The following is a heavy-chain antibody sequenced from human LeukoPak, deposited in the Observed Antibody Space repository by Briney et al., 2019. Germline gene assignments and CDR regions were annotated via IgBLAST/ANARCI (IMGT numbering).Heavy chain of an antibody. CDR3: AKDSDYYDSSGSIPESVGFDY. V-gene: IGHV3-30*18. Sequence: PGGSLRLSCAASGFTFSSYGMHWVRQAPGKGLEWVAVISYDGSNKYCADSVKGRFTISRDNSKSTLYLQMNSLRAEDTAVYYCAKDSDYYDSSGSIPESVGFDYWGQGTLVTVSS. J-gene: IGHJ4*02. CDR2: ISYDGSNK. D-gene: IGHD3-22*01. CDR1: GFTFSSYG.